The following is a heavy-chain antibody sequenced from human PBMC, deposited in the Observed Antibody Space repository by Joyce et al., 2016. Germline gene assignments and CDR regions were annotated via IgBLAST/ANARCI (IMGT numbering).Heavy chain of an antibody. Sequence: QLQLQESGPGLVKPSETLSLNCTVSGGSISGSHYYWAWIRQPPGKGLEWIGSIYSDGSTYYTPSLRSRVTISGDTSKNQFSLRLTSVTAADTALYYCVRQPRNPNMDVWGKGTTVTVSS. V-gene: IGHV4-39*01. J-gene: IGHJ6*04. CDR2: IYSDGST. CDR3: VRQPRNPNMDV. CDR1: GGSISGSHYY.